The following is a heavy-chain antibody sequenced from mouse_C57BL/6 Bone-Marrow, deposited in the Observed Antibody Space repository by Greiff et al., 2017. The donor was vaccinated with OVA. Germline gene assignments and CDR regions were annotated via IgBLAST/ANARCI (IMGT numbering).Heavy chain of an antibody. J-gene: IGHJ3*01. Sequence: EVQRVESGGDLVKPGGSLKLSCAASGFTFSSYGMSWVRQTPDKRLEWVATISSGGSYTYYPDSVKGRFTISRDNAKNTLYLQMSSLKSEDTAMYYCARQEENWGQGTLVTVSA. CDR1: GFTFSSYG. CDR2: ISSGGSYT. V-gene: IGHV5-6*01. CDR3: ARQEEN.